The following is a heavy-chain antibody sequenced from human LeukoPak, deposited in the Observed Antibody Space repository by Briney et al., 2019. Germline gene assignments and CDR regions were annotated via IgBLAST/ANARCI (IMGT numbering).Heavy chain of an antibody. Sequence: PSETLSLTCTVSGGSISSYYWSWIRQPPGKGLEWIGYIYYGGSTNYNPSLKSRVTISVDTSKNQFSLKLSSVTAADTAVYYCARQSRFRYFDYWGQGTLVTVSS. V-gene: IGHV4-59*08. CDR2: IYYGGST. CDR1: GGSISSYY. J-gene: IGHJ4*02. CDR3: ARQSRFRYFDY.